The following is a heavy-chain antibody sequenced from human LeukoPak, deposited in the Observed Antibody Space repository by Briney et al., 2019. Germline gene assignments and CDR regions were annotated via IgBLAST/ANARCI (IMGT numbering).Heavy chain of an antibody. V-gene: IGHV3-21*01. CDR3: ARTPPYYDFWSGYYSLGFDY. Sequence: GGSLRLSCAASGFTFSSYSMNWVRQAPGKGLEWVSSISSSSSYIYYADSVKGRFTISRDNAKNSLYLQMNSLRAEDTAVYYCARTPPYYDFWSGYYSLGFDYWGQGTLVTVSS. CDR2: ISSSSSYI. CDR1: GFTFSSYS. D-gene: IGHD3-3*01. J-gene: IGHJ4*02.